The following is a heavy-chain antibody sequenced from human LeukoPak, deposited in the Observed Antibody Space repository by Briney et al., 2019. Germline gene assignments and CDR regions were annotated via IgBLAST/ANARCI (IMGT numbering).Heavy chain of an antibody. CDR2: IKQDGSEK. Sequence: QPGGSLRLSCAASGFTFYDSAMSWVRQAPGKGLEWVANIKQDGSEKYYVDSVKGRFTISRDNAKNSLYLQMNSLRVEDTAVYYCARGTTMTGGDFDYWGQGTLVTVSS. V-gene: IGHV3-7*01. J-gene: IGHJ4*02. CDR3: ARGTTMTGGDFDY. CDR1: GFTFYDSA. D-gene: IGHD4-17*01.